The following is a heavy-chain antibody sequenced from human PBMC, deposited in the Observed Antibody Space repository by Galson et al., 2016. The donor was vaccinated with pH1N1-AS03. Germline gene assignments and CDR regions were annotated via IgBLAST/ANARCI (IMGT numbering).Heavy chain of an antibody. D-gene: IGHD3-10*01. CDR1: GYSFTTFG. CDR2: ISAYSGNT. CDR3: ARDLRSDFGNSFVAGVQFVRY. V-gene: IGHV1-18*01. Sequence: SVKVSCTASGYSFTTFGINWVRQAPGQGLEWLGWISAYSGNTDYAQSLQGRVSMTTDPSTSTAYMELTSLTSDDTAIYYCARDLRSDFGNSFVAGVQFVRYWGQGTLVTVSS. J-gene: IGHJ4*02.